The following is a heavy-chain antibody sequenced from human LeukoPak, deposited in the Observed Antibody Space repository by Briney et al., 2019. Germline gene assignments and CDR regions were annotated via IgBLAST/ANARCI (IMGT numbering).Heavy chain of an antibody. J-gene: IGHJ6*02. D-gene: IGHD6-19*01. CDR1: GFTFSSYA. CDR2: ISGSGGST. CDR3: AKDGLSGWQYYYYYGMDV. V-gene: IGHV3-23*01. Sequence: GGSLRLSCAASGFTFSSYAMSWVRQAPGEGLEWVSAISGSGGSTYYADSVKGRFTISRDNSMNTLYLQMNSLRVEDTAVYYCAKDGLSGWQYYYYYGMDVWGQGTTVTVSS.